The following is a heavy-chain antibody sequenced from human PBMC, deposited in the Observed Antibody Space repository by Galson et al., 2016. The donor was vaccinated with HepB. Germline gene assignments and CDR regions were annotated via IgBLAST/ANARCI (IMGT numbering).Heavy chain of an antibody. CDR1: GFDFSDHY. J-gene: IGHJ6*04. Sequence: SLRLSCAGSGFDFSDHYMDWVRQTPGKGLEWVGRSRNKVNGYTTEYAASLKGRFTISRDESGHSMYLQMNSPKTEDTAVYYCTRGGCISAGCFGYYHPMDVWGTGAAVTVSS. CDR3: TRGGCISAGCFGYYHPMDV. D-gene: IGHD3-3*02. V-gene: IGHV3-72*01. CDR2: SRNKVNGYTT.